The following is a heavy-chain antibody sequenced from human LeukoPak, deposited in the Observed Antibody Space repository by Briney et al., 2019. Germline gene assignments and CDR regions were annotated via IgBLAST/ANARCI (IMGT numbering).Heavy chain of an antibody. J-gene: IGHJ4*02. D-gene: IGHD3-22*01. V-gene: IGHV1-69*06. CDR1: GGTFSSQA. CDR2: IIPIFGTA. Sequence: GASVKVSCKASGGTFSSQAISWVRQAPGQELEWMGGIIPIFGTANYAQKFQGKVTISADKSTSTVYMALSSLRSEDTAVYYCARGPDSSTYYYFYWGQGTLVTVSS. CDR3: ARGPDSSTYYYFY.